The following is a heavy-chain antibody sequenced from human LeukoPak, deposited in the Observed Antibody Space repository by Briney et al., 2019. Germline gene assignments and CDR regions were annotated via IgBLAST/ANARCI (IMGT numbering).Heavy chain of an antibody. V-gene: IGHV3-30*02. Sequence: GGCLRLSCAASGFTFNRYAMHWVRQASGKGLEWVAFIRYDGSDKYYADSVKGRFTISRDNSKNTLYLQMNSLRAEDTAVYYCAKDPGGGSETFDYWGQGTLVTVSS. CDR2: IRYDGSDK. D-gene: IGHD1-26*01. CDR1: GFTFNRYA. J-gene: IGHJ4*02. CDR3: AKDPGGGSETFDY.